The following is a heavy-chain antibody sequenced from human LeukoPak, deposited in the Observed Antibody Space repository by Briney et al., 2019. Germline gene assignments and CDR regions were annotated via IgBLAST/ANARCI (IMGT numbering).Heavy chain of an antibody. Sequence: GGSLRLSRAASGFSFSSFAMHWVRQTPGKGLEWMAVIWHDGNIKYYADSVKGRFTISRDNSKNTLYLQMSSLRAEDTAVYYCAKEFNRGLPDYWGQGTLVTVPS. J-gene: IGHJ4*02. CDR2: IWHDGNIK. CDR1: GFSFSSFA. D-gene: IGHD2-21*01. V-gene: IGHV3-30*02. CDR3: AKEFNRGLPDY.